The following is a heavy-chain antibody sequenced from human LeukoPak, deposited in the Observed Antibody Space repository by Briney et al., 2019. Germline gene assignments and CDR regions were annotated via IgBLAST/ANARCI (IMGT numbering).Heavy chain of an antibody. CDR1: EFTFSSYS. V-gene: IGHV3-21*01. CDR3: ARETVYDILTGYAPYYFDY. Sequence: GGSLRLSCAASEFTFSSYSMNWVRQAPGKGLEWVSSISSSSSYIYYGDSVKGRFTISRNNAKNSLYLQMNSLKADDTAVYYCARETVYDILTGYAPYYFDYWGQGTLVTVSS. CDR2: ISSSSSYI. D-gene: IGHD3-9*01. J-gene: IGHJ4*02.